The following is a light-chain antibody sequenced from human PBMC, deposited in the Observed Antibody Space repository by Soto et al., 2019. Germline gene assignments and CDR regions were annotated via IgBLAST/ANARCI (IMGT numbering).Light chain of an antibody. CDR2: EVR. CDR1: SSDIGRYDR. V-gene: IGLV2-18*02. Sequence: QPVLTQPPSVSGSPGQSVTISCTGTSSDIGRYDRVSWYQQPPGTAPKLIIYEVRNRPSGVPDRFSGSKSGNTASLTISGLQAEDEADYHCSSFTSSETRVFGGGTKLTVL. J-gene: IGLJ3*02. CDR3: SSFTSSETRV.